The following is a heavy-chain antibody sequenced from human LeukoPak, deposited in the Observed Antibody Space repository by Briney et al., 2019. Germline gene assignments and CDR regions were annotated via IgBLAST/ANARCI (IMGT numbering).Heavy chain of an antibody. V-gene: IGHV3-30*02. D-gene: IGHD5-12*01. CDR1: GFTFSSYG. CDR3: ATGEGSGYDWVDY. J-gene: IGHJ4*02. Sequence: GGSLRLSCAASGFTFSSYGMHWVRQAPGKGLEWVAFIRYDGSNKYYADSVKGRFTISRDNSKNTLYLQMNSLRAEDTAVYYCATGEGSGYDWVDYWGQGTLVTVSS. CDR2: IRYDGSNK.